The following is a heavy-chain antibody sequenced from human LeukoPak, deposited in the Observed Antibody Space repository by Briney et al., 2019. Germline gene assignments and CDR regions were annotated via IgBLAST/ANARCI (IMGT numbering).Heavy chain of an antibody. CDR2: IKQDGSEK. D-gene: IGHD3-16*02. Sequence: GGSLRLSRPTSGFTFSRYWLSWVRQAPGRGVEWVANIKQDGSEKYYVDSAKGRFPISRDNAKNSLYLQMNSLRVEDTAVYYCASRYIDRIEYLEYWGQGILVTVSS. CDR3: ASRYIDRIEYLEY. CDR1: GFTFSRYW. J-gene: IGHJ4*02. V-gene: IGHV3-7*01.